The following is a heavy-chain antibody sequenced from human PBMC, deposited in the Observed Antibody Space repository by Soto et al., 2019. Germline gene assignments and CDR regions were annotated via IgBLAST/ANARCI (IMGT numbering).Heavy chain of an antibody. CDR2: IQQDGSEK. V-gene: IGHV3-7*03. CDR1: GFTFSSYW. J-gene: IGHJ4*02. D-gene: IGHD2-8*02. Sequence: EVQLVESGGGLVQPGGSLRLSCAASGFTFSSYWMGWVRQAPGKGLEWVANIQQDGSEKYYVDSVKGRFTISRDNAKNSLYLQMNNLRAEDTAVYYCVESGGAADYWGQGTLVTVSS. CDR3: VESGGAADY.